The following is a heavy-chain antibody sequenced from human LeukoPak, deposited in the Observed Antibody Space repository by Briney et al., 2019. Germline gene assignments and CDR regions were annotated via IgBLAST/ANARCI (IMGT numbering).Heavy chain of an antibody. CDR3: ARTLYSSGWYGGAFDI. CDR2: INWNGGST. D-gene: IGHD6-19*01. J-gene: IGHJ3*02. Sequence: GGSLRLSCAASGFTFDDYGMSWVRQAPGKGLEWVSGINWNGGSTGYADSVKGRFTISRGNAKNSLYLQMNSLRAEDTALYYCARTLYSSGWYGGAFDIWGQGTMVTVSS. V-gene: IGHV3-20*04. CDR1: GFTFDDYG.